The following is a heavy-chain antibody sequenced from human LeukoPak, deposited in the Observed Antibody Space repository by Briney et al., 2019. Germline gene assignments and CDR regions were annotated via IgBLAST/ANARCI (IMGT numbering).Heavy chain of an antibody. J-gene: IGHJ4*02. Sequence: ASVKLSCKASGGTFSSYAISWVRQAPGQGLEWMGGIIPIFGTANYAQKFQGRVTITADESTSTAYMELSSLRSEDTAVYYCARGETYYYGSGSHPLDYWGQGTLVTVSS. CDR2: IIPIFGTA. CDR1: GGTFSSYA. D-gene: IGHD3-10*01. V-gene: IGHV1-69*13. CDR3: ARGETYYYGSGSHPLDY.